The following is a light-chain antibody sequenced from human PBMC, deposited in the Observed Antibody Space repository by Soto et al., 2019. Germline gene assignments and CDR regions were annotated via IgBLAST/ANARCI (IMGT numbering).Light chain of an antibody. Sequence: DIQVTQSPSSLSASVGDSITITCQTSHDISNFLNWYQQKPGKVPKLLIYDASKLEAGVPSRFSGSGSGKDFTFTITSLQAEDFATYYCQQYDNVPPNTFGQGPKLEIK. V-gene: IGKV1-33*01. CDR2: DAS. CDR3: QQYDNVPPNT. CDR1: HDISNF. J-gene: IGKJ2*01.